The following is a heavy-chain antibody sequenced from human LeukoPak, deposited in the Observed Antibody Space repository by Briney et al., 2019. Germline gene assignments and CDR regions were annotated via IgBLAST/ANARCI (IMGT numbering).Heavy chain of an antibody. CDR2: IKQDGSEK. V-gene: IGHV3-7*01. CDR3: ARGLPVTQRGYYYYGMDV. J-gene: IGHJ6*02. Sequence: GGSLRLSCAASGFSFRNYWMSWVRQAPGRGLEWVADIKQDGSEKNYVDSVKGRFTISRDNAKNSLYLQMNSLRAEDTAVYYCARGLPVTQRGYYYYGMDVWGQGTTVTVSS. D-gene: IGHD4-17*01. CDR1: GFSFRNYW.